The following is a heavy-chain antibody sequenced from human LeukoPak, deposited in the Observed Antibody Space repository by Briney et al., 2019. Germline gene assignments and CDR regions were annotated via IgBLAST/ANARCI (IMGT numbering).Heavy chain of an antibody. V-gene: IGHV1-2*02. D-gene: IGHD5-18*01. CDR1: GYTFTGNY. J-gene: IGHJ4*02. CDR3: AVDLGYTYGYSDDY. CDR2: INPYSGGT. Sequence: EASVKVSCKASGYTFTGNYMHWVRQAPGQGVEWMGWINPYSGGTNYAQKFQGRVTMTRDTSSSIAYMELIRLRYDDSAVYYCAVDLGYTYGYSDDYWGQGTLVTVSS.